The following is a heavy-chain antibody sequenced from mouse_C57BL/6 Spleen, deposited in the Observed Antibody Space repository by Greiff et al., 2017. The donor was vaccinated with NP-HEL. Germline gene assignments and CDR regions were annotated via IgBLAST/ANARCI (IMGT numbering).Heavy chain of an antibody. Sequence: QVQLKQPGAELVKPGASVKMSCKASGYTFTSYWITWVKQRPGQGLEWIGDIYPGSGSTNYNEKFKSKATLTVDTSSSTAYMQLSSLTSEDSAVYYCAREYYGSSSWFAYWGQGTLVTVSA. V-gene: IGHV1-55*01. CDR2: IYPGSGST. CDR3: AREYYGSSSWFAY. CDR1: GYTFTSYW. J-gene: IGHJ3*01. D-gene: IGHD1-1*01.